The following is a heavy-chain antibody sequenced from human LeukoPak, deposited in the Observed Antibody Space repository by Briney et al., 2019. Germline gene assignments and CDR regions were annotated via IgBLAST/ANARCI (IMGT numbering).Heavy chain of an antibody. CDR1: AYSFTGYF. CDR2: INANSGDT. J-gene: IGHJ4*02. V-gene: IGHV1-2*02. Sequence: GASVTVSCKTSAYSFTGYFFHWIRQAPGQGLEWMGWINANSGDTNYAQQFQGRLTVTRDRSISTVYMELSRLRTDDTAVYYCARDFSWGVDSWGQGTLVTVSS. CDR3: ARDFSWGVDS. D-gene: IGHD3-10*01.